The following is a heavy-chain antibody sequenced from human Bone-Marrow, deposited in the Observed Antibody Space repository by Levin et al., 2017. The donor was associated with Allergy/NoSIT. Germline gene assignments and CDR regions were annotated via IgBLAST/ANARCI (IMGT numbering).Heavy chain of an antibody. CDR3: AKLLPWLVLTAPFDY. D-gene: IGHD6-19*01. Sequence: LSLTCAVSGFTFSNYGMHWVRQAPGKGLEWVALISYDGSDKDYADSVKGRFTISRDRSKNTLYLQMNSLRAEDTAVYYCAKLLPWLVLTAPFDYWGQGTLVTVSS. J-gene: IGHJ4*02. V-gene: IGHV3-30*18. CDR1: GFTFSNYG. CDR2: ISYDGSDK.